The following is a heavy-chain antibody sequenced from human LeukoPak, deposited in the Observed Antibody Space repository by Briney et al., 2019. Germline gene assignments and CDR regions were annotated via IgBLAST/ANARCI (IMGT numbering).Heavy chain of an antibody. V-gene: IGHV1-46*01. J-gene: IGHJ4*02. Sequence: ASVKVSCKASGYTFTSYYMHCVRQAPGQGLEWMGIINPSGGSASYAQKFQGRVTMTRDMSTSTVYMELSSLRSEDTAVYYCARAKVPHHIVVVTAKTPFDYWGQGTLVTVSS. CDR1: GYTFTSYY. CDR2: INPSGGSA. CDR3: ARAKVPHHIVVVTAKTPFDY. D-gene: IGHD2-21*02.